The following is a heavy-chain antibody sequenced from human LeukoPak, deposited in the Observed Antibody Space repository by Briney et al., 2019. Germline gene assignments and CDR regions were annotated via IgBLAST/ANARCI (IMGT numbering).Heavy chain of an antibody. Sequence: PSETLSLTCTVSGGSISTGDYYWSWLRQSPGRGLEWIGYIYYSGRTFYNPSLKSRLTISLDTSNKQFSLNLSSVTAADTAVYYCASVIGHCTSTSCYNIDYWGQGTLVTVSS. CDR1: GGSISTGDYY. CDR3: ASVIGHCTSTSCYNIDY. V-gene: IGHV4-30-4*01. D-gene: IGHD2-2*02. J-gene: IGHJ4*02. CDR2: IYYSGRT.